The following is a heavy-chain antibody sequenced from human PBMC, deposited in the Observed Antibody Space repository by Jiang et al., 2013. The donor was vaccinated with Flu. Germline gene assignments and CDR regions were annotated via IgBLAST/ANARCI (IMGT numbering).Heavy chain of an antibody. CDR3: AREAAAVRGVIIDDAFDI. V-gene: IGHV1-46*01. J-gene: IGHJ3*02. CDR1: GYTFTSYY. CDR2: INPSGGST. D-gene: IGHD3-10*01. Sequence: GYTFTSYYMHWVRQAPGQGLEWMGIINPSGGSTSYAQKFQGRVTMTRDTSTSTVYMELSSLRSEDTAVYYCAREAAAVRGVIIDDAFDIWGQGTMVTVSS.